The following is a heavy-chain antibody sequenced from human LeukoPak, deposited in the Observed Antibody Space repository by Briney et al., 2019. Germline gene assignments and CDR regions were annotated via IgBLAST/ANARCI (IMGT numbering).Heavy chain of an antibody. CDR1: GGSFSGYY. V-gene: IGHV4-34*01. J-gene: IGHJ4*02. Sequence: SETLSLTCAVYGGSFSGYYWSWIRQPPGKGLEWIGEINHSGSTNYNPSLKSRVTISVDTSKNQFSLKLSSVTAADTAVYYCASYYSSGWYWDYWGQGTLVTVSS. CDR3: ASYYSSGWYWDY. CDR2: INHSGST. D-gene: IGHD6-19*01.